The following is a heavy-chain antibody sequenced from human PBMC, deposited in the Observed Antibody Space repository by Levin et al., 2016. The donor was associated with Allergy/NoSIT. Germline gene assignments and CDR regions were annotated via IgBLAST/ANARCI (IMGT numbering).Heavy chain of an antibody. CDR3: ARDGLTGTGGMDV. CDR2: IFYSGNT. D-gene: IGHD1-20*01. J-gene: IGHJ6*02. V-gene: IGHV4-61*03. Sequence: WIRQPPGKGLQWIANIFYSGNTNYNPSLTSRVTISLDTSKNYFSLTLSSVTAADTAVYYCARDGLTGTGGMDVWGQGTTVTVSS.